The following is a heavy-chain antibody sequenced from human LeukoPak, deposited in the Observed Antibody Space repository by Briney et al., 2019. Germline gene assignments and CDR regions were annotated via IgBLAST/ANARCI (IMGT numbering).Heavy chain of an antibody. Sequence: RQMPGKGLEWMXXIYPGDSDTRYSPSFQGQVTISADKSISTAYLQWSSLKASDTAMYYCARHGYYDSSGSNWYFDLWGRGTLVTVSS. CDR3: ARHGYYDSSGSNWYFDL. J-gene: IGHJ2*01. D-gene: IGHD3-22*01. CDR2: IYPGDSDT. V-gene: IGHV5-51*01.